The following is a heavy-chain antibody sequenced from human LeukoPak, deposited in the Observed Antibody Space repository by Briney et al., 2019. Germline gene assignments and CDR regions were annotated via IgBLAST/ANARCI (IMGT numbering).Heavy chain of an antibody. Sequence: SETLSLTCAVYGGSFSGYYWSWIRQFPGKGLECIGEINHSGSTNYNPSLKSRVTISVDTSKNQFSLKLKSVTAADTAMYYCARGEKWDLHAFDIWGQGTMVTVSS. J-gene: IGHJ3*02. D-gene: IGHD1-26*01. CDR3: ARGEKWDLHAFDI. CDR1: GGSFSGYY. V-gene: IGHV4-34*01. CDR2: INHSGST.